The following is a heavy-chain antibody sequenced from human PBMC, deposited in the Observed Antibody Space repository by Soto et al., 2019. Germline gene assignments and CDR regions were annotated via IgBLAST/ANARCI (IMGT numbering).Heavy chain of an antibody. V-gene: IGHV1-58*02. Sequence: SVKVSCKASGFTFTSSAMQWVRQARGQRLEWIGWIVVGSGNTNYAQKFQERVTITRDMSTSTAYMELSSLRSEDTAVYYCAAGFHDFWSGYYNDYWGQGTLVTVSS. CDR3: AAGFHDFWSGYYNDY. D-gene: IGHD3-3*01. J-gene: IGHJ4*02. CDR1: GFTFTSSA. CDR2: IVVGSGNT.